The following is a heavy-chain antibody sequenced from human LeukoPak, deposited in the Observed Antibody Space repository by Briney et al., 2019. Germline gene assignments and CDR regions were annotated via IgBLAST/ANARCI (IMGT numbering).Heavy chain of an antibody. V-gene: IGHV1-18*01. CDR2: ISTYSGNTDGNT. Sequence: GASVKVSCKASGYTSTNYGITWVRQAPGQGLEWMGWISTYSGNTDGNTKYAQKLQGRVTMTTDTSTSTAYMELRSLRSDDTAVYYCARGYYYDSSGYRHWGQGTLVTVSS. CDR1: GYTSTNYG. D-gene: IGHD3-22*01. J-gene: IGHJ4*02. CDR3: ARGYYYDSSGYRH.